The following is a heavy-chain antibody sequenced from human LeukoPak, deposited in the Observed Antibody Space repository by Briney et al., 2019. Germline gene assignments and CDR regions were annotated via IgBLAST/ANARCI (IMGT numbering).Heavy chain of an antibody. V-gene: IGHV3-33*01. CDR3: ARGRYCSSPNCYKPTIPRFDP. CDR1: GFTFSSYG. CDR2: IWYDGSNK. J-gene: IGHJ5*02. D-gene: IGHD2-2*02. Sequence: PGGSLRLSCAASGFTFSSYGMHWVRQAPGKGLEWVTVIWYDGSNKYYADSVKGRFTISRDISKNTLYLQMNSLRAEDTAVYYCARGRYCSSPNCYKPTIPRFDPWGQGTLVTVSS.